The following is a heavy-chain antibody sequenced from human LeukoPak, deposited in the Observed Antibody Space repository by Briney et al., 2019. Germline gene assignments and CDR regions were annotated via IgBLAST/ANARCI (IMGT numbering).Heavy chain of an antibody. CDR3: ARRRYYDSSGYTPTYYFDY. Sequence: SETLSLTCTVSGDSIIGSYWSWIRQAPGKGLEWVGYIYYSVDTDSNPSLKSRVTISVDMSKKQFSLRLTSVTAPETAVYYCARRRYYDSSGYTPTYYFDYWGQGNLVTVSS. D-gene: IGHD3-22*01. CDR1: GDSIIGSY. CDR2: IYYSVDT. J-gene: IGHJ4*02. V-gene: IGHV4-59*01.